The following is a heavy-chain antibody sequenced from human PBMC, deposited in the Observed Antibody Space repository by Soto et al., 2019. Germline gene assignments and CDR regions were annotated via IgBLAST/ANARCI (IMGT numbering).Heavy chain of an antibody. Sequence: SETLSLTCTVSGGSMSSSNWWNWVRQPPGKGLEWIGETHHSGRTNYNPSLKSRVTISVDKSKNQFPLKLSSVTAADTAVYYCAAGGGLPRYYWGQGTLVTVSS. CDR2: THHSGRT. V-gene: IGHV4-4*02. J-gene: IGHJ4*02. D-gene: IGHD5-12*01. CDR3: AAGGGLPRYY. CDR1: GGSMSSSNW.